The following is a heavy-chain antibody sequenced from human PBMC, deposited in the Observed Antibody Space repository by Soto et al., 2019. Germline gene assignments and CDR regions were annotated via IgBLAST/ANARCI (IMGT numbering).Heavy chain of an antibody. D-gene: IGHD1-26*01. CDR1: GFTFSNFA. CDR3: AREGTEALRSTWHFDY. J-gene: IGHJ4*02. CDR2: MSFGGTTK. V-gene: IGHV3-30-3*01. Sequence: QVQLVESGGGVVQPGRSLRLSCAASGFTFSNFAMHWFRQAPGKGLEWVAVMSFGGTTKFYAGSVKGRFTVSRDNSQNTLYLQVNSLRDEDTAVYYCAREGTEALRSTWHFDYWGQGTLVTGSS.